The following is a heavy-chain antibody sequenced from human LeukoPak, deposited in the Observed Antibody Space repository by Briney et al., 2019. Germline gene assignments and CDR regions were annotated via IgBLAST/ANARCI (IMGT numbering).Heavy chain of an antibody. V-gene: IGHV1-2*04. CDR1: GYTFTDYY. J-gene: IGHJ6*02. CDR2: INLYSGGA. CDR3: ARDILGRTNGGSNYFGMEV. D-gene: IGHD2-8*01. Sequence: ASVKVSCKASGYTFTDYYIHWVRQAPGQGLEWMGCINLYSGGARSAQKFQDWLTMTRDTSINTPYMELSSLRSDDTAVYYCARDILGRTNGGSNYFGMEVWGQGTTVTVSS.